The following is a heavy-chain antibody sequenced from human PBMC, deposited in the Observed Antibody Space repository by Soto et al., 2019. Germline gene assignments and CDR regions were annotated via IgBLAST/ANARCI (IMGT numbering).Heavy chain of an antibody. CDR3: ARGRSQYYDFWSGSGYGMDV. J-gene: IGHJ6*02. V-gene: IGHV4-31*03. Sequence: PSDTLSVTCTVSGGSISSGGYYWSWIRQHPGKGLEWIGYIYYSGSTYYNPSLKSRVTISVDTSKNQFSLKLSSVTAADTAVYYRARGRSQYYDFWSGSGYGMDVWGQGTTVTVSS. CDR2: IYYSGST. D-gene: IGHD3-3*01. CDR1: GGSISSGGYY.